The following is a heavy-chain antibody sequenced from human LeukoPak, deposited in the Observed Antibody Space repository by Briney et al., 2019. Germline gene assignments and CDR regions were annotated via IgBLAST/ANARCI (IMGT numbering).Heavy chain of an antibody. CDR2: ISYDGSNK. CDR1: GFTFSSYG. Sequence: GGSLRLSCAASGFTFSSYGMHWVRQAPGKGLEWVAVISYDGSNKYYADSVKGRFTISRDNSKNTLYLQMNSLRAEDTAVYYCAKAGSYYRNLYYFDYWGQGTLVTVSS. CDR3: AKAGSYYRNLYYFDY. D-gene: IGHD1-26*01. V-gene: IGHV3-30*18. J-gene: IGHJ4*02.